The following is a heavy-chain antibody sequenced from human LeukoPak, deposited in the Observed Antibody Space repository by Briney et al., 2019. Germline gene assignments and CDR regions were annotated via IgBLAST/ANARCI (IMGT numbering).Heavy chain of an antibody. D-gene: IGHD3-10*01. J-gene: IGHJ4*02. Sequence: GRSLRLSCAASGFTFDDYAMHWVRQAPGKGLEWVSGISWNSGSIVYADSVKGRFTISRDNAKNSLYLQMNSLRAEDMALYYCAKDVDYGSGGNFYYFDYWGQGTLVTVSS. CDR1: GFTFDDYA. V-gene: IGHV3-9*03. CDR2: ISWNSGSI. CDR3: AKDVDYGSGGNFYYFDY.